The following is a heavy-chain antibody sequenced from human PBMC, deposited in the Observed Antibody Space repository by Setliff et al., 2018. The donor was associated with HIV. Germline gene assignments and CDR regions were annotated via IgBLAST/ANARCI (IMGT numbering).Heavy chain of an antibody. CDR1: GESFSGFY. CDR2: ITHSGST. J-gene: IGHJ4*02. D-gene: IGHD2-15*01. Sequence: PSETLSLTCGVYGESFSGFYWSWIRQPPGKGLEWIGEITHSGSTNYNPSLKSRVTISVDTSKNQFSLRLNSVTAADTAVYYCARGSGRFCSGGRCSAFDCWGQGTLVTVSS. CDR3: ARGSGRFCSGGRCSAFDC. V-gene: IGHV4-34*01.